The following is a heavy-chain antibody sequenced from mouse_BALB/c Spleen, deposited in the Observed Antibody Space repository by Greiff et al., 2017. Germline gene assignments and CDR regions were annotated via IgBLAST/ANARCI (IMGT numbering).Heavy chain of an antibody. CDR1: GFTFSSFG. Sequence: EVKVVESGGGLVQPGGSRKLSCAASGFTFSSFGMHWVRQAPEKGLEWVAYISSGSSTIYYADTVKGRFTISRDNPKNTLFLQMTSLRSEDTAMYYCASDGYHPSYAMDYWGQGTSVTVSS. CDR3: ASDGYHPSYAMDY. J-gene: IGHJ4*01. D-gene: IGHD2-3*01. CDR2: ISSGSSTI. V-gene: IGHV5-17*02.